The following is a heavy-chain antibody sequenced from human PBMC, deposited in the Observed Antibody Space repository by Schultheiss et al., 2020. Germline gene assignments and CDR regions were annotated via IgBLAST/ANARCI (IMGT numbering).Heavy chain of an antibody. D-gene: IGHD2-21*01. J-gene: IGHJ4*02. CDR2: INDSGKT. V-gene: IGHV4-4*02. Sequence: SETLSLTCAVSGGSISSSNWWSWVRQPPGKGLEWIGEINDSGKTNYKPSLKSRVVLSLDTSRNQISLRLKSVTAADTAVYFCARGGLGIAATVDYWGQGTPVTVSS. CDR1: GGSISSSNW. CDR3: ARGGLGIAATVDY.